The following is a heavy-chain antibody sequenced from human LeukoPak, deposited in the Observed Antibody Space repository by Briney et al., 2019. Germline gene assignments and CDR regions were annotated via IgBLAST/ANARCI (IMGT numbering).Heavy chain of an antibody. V-gene: IGHV4-39*01. CDR3: ARSSGYSSSGGLNWFDT. D-gene: IGHD6-13*01. J-gene: IGHJ5*02. Sequence: SGTLSLTCTVSGCSISSYSYYWVWIRQPPGKGLEWIGGIYYSESTYYNPSLKSRVTIPVDTSKNQFSLKLSSVTAADTAVYYCARSSGYSSSGGLNWFDTWGQGTLVTVSS. CDR2: IYYSEST. CDR1: GCSISSYSYY.